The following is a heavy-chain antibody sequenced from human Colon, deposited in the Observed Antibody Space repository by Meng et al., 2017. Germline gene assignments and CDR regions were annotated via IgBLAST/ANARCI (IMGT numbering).Heavy chain of an antibody. D-gene: IGHD6-6*01. CDR3: ARDRRNYYLDL. J-gene: IGHJ4*02. CDR2: IIPGVGTT. CDR1: GGSFDKYA. Sequence: QVELMQSGAEEKTPGAALRVSCKASGGSFDKYAISWVRQAPGQGLGRVGGIIPGVGTTNYAQRFQGRVTITTDRSAVTVFMQLNSLRFEDTAVYYCARDRRNYYLDLWGQGTLVTVSS. V-gene: IGHV1-69*05.